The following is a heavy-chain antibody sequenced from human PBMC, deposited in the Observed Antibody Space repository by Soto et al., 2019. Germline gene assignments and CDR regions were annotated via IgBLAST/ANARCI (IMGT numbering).Heavy chain of an antibody. D-gene: IGHD6-6*01. CDR2: VSGSGGST. J-gene: IGHJ4*02. Sequence: GGSLRLSCAASGFTFSSYAMSWVRQAPGKGLEWVSAVSGSGGSTYYADSVKGRFTISRDNSKNTLYLQMNSLRAEDTAVYYCAKDQGTYSSSSYGFKDYWGQGTLVTVSS. CDR1: GFTFSSYA. CDR3: AKDQGTYSSSSYGFKDY. V-gene: IGHV3-23*01.